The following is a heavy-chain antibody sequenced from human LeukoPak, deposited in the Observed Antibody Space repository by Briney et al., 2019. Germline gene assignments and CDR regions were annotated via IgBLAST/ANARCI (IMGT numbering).Heavy chain of an antibody. CDR1: GGSFSGYY. V-gene: IGHV3-15*01. CDR3: TTGDYDYVWGSYRYTEFDY. J-gene: IGHJ4*02. D-gene: IGHD3-16*02. CDR2: IKSKTDGGTT. Sequence: ETLSLTCAVYGGSFSGYYWSWIRQAPGKGLEWVGRIKSKTDGGTTDYAAPVKGRFTISRDDSKNTLYLQMNSLKTEDTVVYYCTTGDYDYVWGSYRYTEFDYWGQGTLVTVSS.